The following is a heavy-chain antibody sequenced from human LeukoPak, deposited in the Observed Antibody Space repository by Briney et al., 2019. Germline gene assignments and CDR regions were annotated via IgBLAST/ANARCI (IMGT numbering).Heavy chain of an antibody. V-gene: IGHV3-72*01. CDR2: TRKKANSYTA. J-gene: IGHJ4*02. D-gene: IGHD1-26*01. CDR1: GFTFSDHC. CDR3: ARVLGNYLDY. Sequence: GGSLRLPCAASGFTFSDHCMGWVRQAPGKGLEWVGRTRKKANSYTAEYAASVKGRFTISRDDSKNSLYLQMNSLKTEDTAVYYCARVLGNYLDYWGQGTLVTVSS.